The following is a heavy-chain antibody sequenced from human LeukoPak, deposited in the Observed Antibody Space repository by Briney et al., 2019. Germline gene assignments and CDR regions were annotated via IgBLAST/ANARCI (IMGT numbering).Heavy chain of an antibody. Sequence: VASVRVSCKASGYTFTSYDINWVRQATGQGLEWMGWMNPNSGNTGYAQKFQGRVTMTRNTSISTAYMELSSLRSEDTAVYYCARYSVLRYIDDDAFDIWGQGTMVTVSS. J-gene: IGHJ3*02. V-gene: IGHV1-8*01. D-gene: IGHD3-9*01. CDR1: GYTFTSYD. CDR2: MNPNSGNT. CDR3: ARYSVLRYIDDDAFDI.